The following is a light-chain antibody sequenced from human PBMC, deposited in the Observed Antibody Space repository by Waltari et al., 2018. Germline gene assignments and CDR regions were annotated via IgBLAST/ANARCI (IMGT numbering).Light chain of an antibody. CDR3: QQRNNWPPWT. CDR2: SAS. J-gene: IGKJ1*01. CDR1: RSVNSN. Sequence: EILLTQSPAILSLSPGERATLSCRASRSVNSNLAWYQYKPGHAPRLLIYSASNRATGVPDRFSGSGSGTDFTLTISSLEPEDFAVYYCQQRNNWPPWTFGQGTKVEVK. V-gene: IGKV3-11*01.